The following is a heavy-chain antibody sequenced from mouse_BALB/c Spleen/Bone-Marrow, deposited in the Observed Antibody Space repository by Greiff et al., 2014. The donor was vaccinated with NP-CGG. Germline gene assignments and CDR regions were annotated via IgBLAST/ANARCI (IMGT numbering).Heavy chain of an antibody. CDR2: IRNKPNGYTT. CDR1: GFTFTDYF. V-gene: IGHV7-3*02. J-gene: IGHJ2*01. Sequence: DVKLVESGGGLVQPGGSLRLSCTTSGFTFTDYFMTWVRQPPGKALEWLGFIRNKPNGYTTEYNPSVKGRFTISRDNSQGILYLQMNTLRAEDSAIYYCARDYPGYFDFWGQGTTLTVSS. CDR3: ARDYPGYFDF.